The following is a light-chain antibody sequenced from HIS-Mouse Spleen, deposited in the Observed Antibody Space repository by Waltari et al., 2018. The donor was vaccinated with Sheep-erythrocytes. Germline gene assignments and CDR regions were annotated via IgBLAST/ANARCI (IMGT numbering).Light chain of an antibody. V-gene: IGLV2-11*02. CDR1: ISADGGYNY. CDR2: DVS. Sequence: QSALTQPRSVSGSPGQSVTISCPGTISADGGYNYCPWYQQHPGKPPKLMIYDVSTRPSGVPDRFSGSKSGNTASLTISGLQAEDEADYYCCSYAGSYTVVFGGGTKLTVL. J-gene: IGLJ2*01. CDR3: CSYAGSYTVV.